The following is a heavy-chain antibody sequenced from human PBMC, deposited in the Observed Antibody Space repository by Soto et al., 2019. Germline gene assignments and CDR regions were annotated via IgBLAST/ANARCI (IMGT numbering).Heavy chain of an antibody. CDR3: ARSLVDTAMVPYYYYGMDV. V-gene: IGHV4-30-2*01. D-gene: IGHD5-18*01. Sequence: QLQLQESGSGLVKPSQTLSLTCAVSGGSISSGGYSWSWIRQPPGKGLEWIGYIYHSGSTYYNPSLKSRVTISVDRSKNQFSLKLSSVTAADTAVYYCARSLVDTAMVPYYYYGMDVWGQGTTVTVSS. CDR1: GGSISSGGYS. J-gene: IGHJ6*02. CDR2: IYHSGST.